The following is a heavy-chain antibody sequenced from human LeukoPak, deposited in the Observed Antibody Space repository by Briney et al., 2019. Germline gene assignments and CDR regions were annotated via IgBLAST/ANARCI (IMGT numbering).Heavy chain of an antibody. Sequence: GGSLRLSCAASGFTVSSNYMSWVRQAPGKGLEWVSVIYSGGSTYYADSVKGRFTISRDNSKNTLYLQMNSLRAEDTAVYYCARTSGGFWSGYSYYFDYWGQGTLVTVSS. CDR3: ARTSGGFWSGYSYYFDY. J-gene: IGHJ4*02. V-gene: IGHV3-53*01. CDR2: IYSGGST. CDR1: GFTVSSNY. D-gene: IGHD3-3*01.